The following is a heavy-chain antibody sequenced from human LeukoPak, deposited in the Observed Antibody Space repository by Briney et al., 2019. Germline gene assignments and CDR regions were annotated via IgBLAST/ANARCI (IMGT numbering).Heavy chain of an antibody. D-gene: IGHD1-26*01. CDR3: ARNSSGSYQWSAFDI. CDR1: GYSISSGYY. Sequence: SETLSFTCAVSGYSISSGYYWGWIRQPPGKGLEWIGTIYHFGSTYYNPSLKSRVTISVDTSKNQFSLKLSSVTAADTAVYYCARNSSGSYQWSAFDIWGQGTMVTVSS. J-gene: IGHJ3*02. CDR2: IYHFGST. V-gene: IGHV4-38-2*01.